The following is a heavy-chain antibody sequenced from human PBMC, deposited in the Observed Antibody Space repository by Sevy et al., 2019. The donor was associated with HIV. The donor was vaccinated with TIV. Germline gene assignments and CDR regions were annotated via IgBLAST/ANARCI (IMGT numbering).Heavy chain of an antibody. CDR3: ARDAGYTTKFHPLH. D-gene: IGHD5-12*01. CDR2: ISSTGNFE. V-gene: IGHV3-30*04. Sequence: GGSLRLSCSASGFRLNTYAMHWVRQAPGKGLEWVSVISSTGNFESYAASVKGRFTISKDNSKNTVSLQMNSLSTEDTAMYYCARDAGYTTKFHPLHWGQGTLVTVSS. CDR1: GFRLNTYA. J-gene: IGHJ4*02.